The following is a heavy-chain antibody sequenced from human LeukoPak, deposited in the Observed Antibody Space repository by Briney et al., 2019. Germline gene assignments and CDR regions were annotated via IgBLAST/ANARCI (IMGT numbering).Heavy chain of an antibody. Sequence: PGGSLRLSCAASGFSYDDYAMSWVRQAPGKGLEWVSAISGSGGSTYYADSVKGRFTISRDNSKNTLYLQMNSLRAEDTAVYYCAKGSVVVRHVGPHGDGLCYWGQGTLVTVSS. CDR2: ISGSGGST. J-gene: IGHJ4*02. CDR1: GFSYDDYA. D-gene: IGHD3-22*01. CDR3: AKGSVVVRHVGPHGDGLCY. V-gene: IGHV3-23*01.